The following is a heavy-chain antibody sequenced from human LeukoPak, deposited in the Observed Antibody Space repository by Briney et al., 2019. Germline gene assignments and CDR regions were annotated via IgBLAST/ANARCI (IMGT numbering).Heavy chain of an antibody. D-gene: IGHD4-23*01. CDR1: GFTFSSYG. V-gene: IGHV3-30*18. CDR3: AKEGFTTVVTHDAFDI. J-gene: IGHJ3*02. Sequence: GGSLRLSCAASGFTFSSYGMHWVRHAPGKGLEWVSVISYDGSNKYYADSVKGRFTISRDNSKNTLYLQMNSLRAEDTAVYYCAKEGFTTVVTHDAFDIWGQGTMVTVSS. CDR2: ISYDGSNK.